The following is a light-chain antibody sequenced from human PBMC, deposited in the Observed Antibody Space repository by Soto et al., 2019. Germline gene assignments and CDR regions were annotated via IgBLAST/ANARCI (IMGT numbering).Light chain of an antibody. V-gene: IGKV3-11*01. CDR1: QSVSNF. CDR3: QQRSNWPIT. J-gene: IGKJ5*01. Sequence: EIVLTQSPATLSLSPGKRATLSCRASQSVSNFLAWYRQKPGQAPSLLIYDTSNRATGIPARFSGSGSGTDFTLTINKLEPEDFAVYYCQQRSNWPITFGQGTRLEIK. CDR2: DTS.